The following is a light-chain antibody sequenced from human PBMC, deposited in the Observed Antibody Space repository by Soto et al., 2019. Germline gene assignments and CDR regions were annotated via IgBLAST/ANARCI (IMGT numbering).Light chain of an antibody. J-gene: IGKJ1*01. CDR2: DAS. CDR1: QSISRW. V-gene: IGKV1-5*01. CDR3: QQYNSYPRT. Sequence: DIQITQSPSTLSASVGDRVTITCRASQSISRWLALYQQKPGKAHKLLIYDASSLESGVPSRFSGSGSGTEFTLTISSLQPDDFTTYYCQQYNSYPRTFGQGTKVDIK.